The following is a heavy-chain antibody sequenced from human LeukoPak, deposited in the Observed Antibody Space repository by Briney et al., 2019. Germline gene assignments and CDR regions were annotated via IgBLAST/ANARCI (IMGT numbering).Heavy chain of an antibody. CDR2: ISWNSGSI. D-gene: IGHD5-24*01. J-gene: IGHJ3*02. V-gene: IGHV3-9*01. Sequence: GRSLRLSCAASGFTFDDYAMHWVRQPPGKGLEWVSGISWNSGSIVYADSVKGRFTISRDNAKNSLYLQMNSLRAEDTALYYCAKDIRRRDGYNWYAFDIWGQGTMVTVSS. CDR3: AKDIRRRDGYNWYAFDI. CDR1: GFTFDDYA.